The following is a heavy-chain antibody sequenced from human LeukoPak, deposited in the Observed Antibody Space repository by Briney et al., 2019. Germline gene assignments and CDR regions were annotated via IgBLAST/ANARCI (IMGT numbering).Heavy chain of an antibody. CDR3: ARGRVGATTDFWFDP. V-gene: IGHV6-1*01. CDR1: GDSVSSNSAA. J-gene: IGHJ5*02. Sequence: SQTLSLTCVISGDSVSSNSAAWNWIRHSPSRALDCRGRTYYRSKWYNDYAVSVKSRITINPDTSKNQFSLQLNSVPPEDTAVYYCARGRVGATTDFWFDPWGQGTLVTVSS. CDR2: TYYRSKWYN. D-gene: IGHD1-26*01.